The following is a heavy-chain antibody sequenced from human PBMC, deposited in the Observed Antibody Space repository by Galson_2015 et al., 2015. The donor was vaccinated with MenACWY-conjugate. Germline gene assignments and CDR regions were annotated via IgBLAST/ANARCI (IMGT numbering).Heavy chain of an antibody. CDR3: ARDLGGNSGYSLPYYYYGMDV. J-gene: IGHJ6*02. D-gene: IGHD3-22*01. V-gene: IGHV3-21*01. CDR2: ISSSSSYI. CDR1: GFTFSSYT. Sequence: SLRLSCAASGFTFSSYTMNWVRQAPGKGLEWVSFISSSSSYIYYADSVKGRFTISRDNAKNSLYLQMNSLRAEDTAVYYCARDLGGNSGYSLPYYYYGMDVWGQGTLVTVSS.